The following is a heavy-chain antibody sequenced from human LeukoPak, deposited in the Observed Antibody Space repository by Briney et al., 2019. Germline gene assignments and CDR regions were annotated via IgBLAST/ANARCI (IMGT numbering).Heavy chain of an antibody. CDR3: AKDMYSSGWYDY. J-gene: IGHJ4*02. CDR1: GFTFDDYT. Sequence: PGGSLRLSCAASGFTFDDYTMHWVRQAPGKGLEWVSLISWDGGSTYYADSVKGRFTISRDNGKNSLYLQMNSLRTEDTALYYCAKDMYSSGWYDYRGQGTLVTVSS. D-gene: IGHD6-19*01. CDR2: ISWDGGST. V-gene: IGHV3-43*01.